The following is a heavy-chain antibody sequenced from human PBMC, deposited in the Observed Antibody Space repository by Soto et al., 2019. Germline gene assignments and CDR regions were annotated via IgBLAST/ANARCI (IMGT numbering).Heavy chain of an antibody. CDR2: INSDGDSA. V-gene: IGHV3-74*01. D-gene: IGHD1-20*01. J-gene: IGHJ4*02. CDR1: GFTFSSYW. CDR3: AKDIRGRPPYYFDY. Sequence: ELQLVESGGGLVQPGGSLRLSCAASGFTFSSYWMHWVRQVPGKGLVWVSRINSDGDSASYADSVKGRFTISRDNAKNTLYLQMISLRAEDAAVYYCAKDIRGRPPYYFDYWGQGTLVTVSS.